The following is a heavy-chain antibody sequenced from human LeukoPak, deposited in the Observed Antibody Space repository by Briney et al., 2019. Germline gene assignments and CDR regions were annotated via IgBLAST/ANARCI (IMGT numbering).Heavy chain of an antibody. V-gene: IGHV3-23*01. J-gene: IGHJ4*02. CDR3: ARKDVLTGYYDN. D-gene: IGHD3-9*01. CDR2: ISSSGGST. CDR1: GFTFSSSA. Sequence: PTGGSLRLSCAASGFTFSSSAMRWVRQAPGKGLEWVSSISSSGGSTYYADSVKGRFAVSRDNSKNTLYLQMNSPRAEDTALYFCARKDVLTGYYDNGGQGTLVTVSS.